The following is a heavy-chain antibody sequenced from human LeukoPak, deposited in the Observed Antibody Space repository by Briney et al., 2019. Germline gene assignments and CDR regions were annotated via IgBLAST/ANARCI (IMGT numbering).Heavy chain of an antibody. CDR2: IYYSGST. CDR3: ARVSRRDGYNSHYYYYCMDV. V-gene: IGHV4-59*01. Sequence: SETLSLTCTVSGCSISSYYWSWIRQPPGKGLEWIGYIYYSGSTNYNPSLKSRVTISVDTSTPQSSLKLSSVTAADTAVYYCARVSRRDGYNSHYYYYCMDVWGKGTTVTVSS. CDR1: GCSISSYY. J-gene: IGHJ6*03. D-gene: IGHD5-24*01.